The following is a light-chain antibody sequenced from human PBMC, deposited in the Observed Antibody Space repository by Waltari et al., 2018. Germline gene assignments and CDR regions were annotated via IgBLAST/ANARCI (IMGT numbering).Light chain of an antibody. J-gene: IGLJ3*02. Sequence: QSALTQPASVSGSPGQSITISCTGTSSDIGRYNTVSWSQQYPGKAPQIIIYEVKNRPSGVSTRFSGSTSGNTASLTISALQADDEAYFYCSSYTGDNILLFGGGTKVTVL. CDR1: SSDIGRYNT. V-gene: IGLV2-14*01. CDR3: SSYTGDNILL. CDR2: EVK.